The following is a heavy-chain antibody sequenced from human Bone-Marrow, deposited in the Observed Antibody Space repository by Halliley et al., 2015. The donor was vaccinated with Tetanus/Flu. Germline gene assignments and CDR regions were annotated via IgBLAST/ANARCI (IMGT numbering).Heavy chain of an antibody. CDR3: ARDVYSASGVFDL. V-gene: IGHV3-30-3*01. Sequence: VAFISFDGTNKYVEDSVRGRFIISRDNSKDTVYLEMASLRGDDTAIYFCARDVYSASGVFDLWGQGTPVTVSS. J-gene: IGHJ4*02. D-gene: IGHD1-26*01. CDR2: ISFDGTNK.